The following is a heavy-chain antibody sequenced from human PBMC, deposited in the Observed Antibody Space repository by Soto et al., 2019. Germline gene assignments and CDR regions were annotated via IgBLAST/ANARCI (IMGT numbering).Heavy chain of an antibody. V-gene: IGHV3-74*01. D-gene: IGHD1-26*01. J-gene: IGHJ3*01. Sequence: EVQLLESGGGLVQPGESLRLSCAASGFTFSYYWMHWVSQAPGMGLVWVSRIHSDGSRTTYADSVKGRFTISRDNARNTLYLQMISLRAEDTAVYYCARGDRGAFDLWGQGTVLTVSS. CDR1: GFTFSYYW. CDR2: IHSDGSRT. CDR3: ARGDRGAFDL.